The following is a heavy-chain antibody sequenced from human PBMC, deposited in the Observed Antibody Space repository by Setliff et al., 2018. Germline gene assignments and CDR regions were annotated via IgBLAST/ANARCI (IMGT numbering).Heavy chain of an antibody. J-gene: IGHJ4*02. CDR2: IYYSGST. V-gene: IGHV4-39*07. Sequence: LSLTCTVSGGSISSSSYYWGWIRQPPGKGLEWIGSIYYSGSTYYNPSLKSRVTISIDASKNQFSLKLDSVTAADTAVYYCARTDDYYNFYAYWGQGTLVTVSS. CDR1: GGSISSSSYY. CDR3: ARTDDYYNFYAY. D-gene: IGHD3-3*01.